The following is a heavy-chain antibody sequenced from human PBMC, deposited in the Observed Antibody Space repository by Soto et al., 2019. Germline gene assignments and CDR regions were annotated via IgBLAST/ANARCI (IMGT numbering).Heavy chain of an antibody. CDR3: ARSISNFEHMDY. CDR1: GGSIGSYH. Sequence: SETLSLTCTVSGGSIGSYHWSWFRQPPGKGLEWIGYIYYSGSTNYNPSLKSRVTISVDTSKNQFSLKLSSVTAADTAVYYCARSISNFEHMDYWGQVTLVTVS. D-gene: IGHD3-3*01. J-gene: IGHJ4*02. CDR2: IYYSGST. V-gene: IGHV4-59*01.